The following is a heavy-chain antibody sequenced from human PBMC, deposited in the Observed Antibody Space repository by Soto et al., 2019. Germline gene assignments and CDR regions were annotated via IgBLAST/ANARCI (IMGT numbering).Heavy chain of an antibody. D-gene: IGHD4-4*01. CDR3: ARDRSPTGKDFDY. CDR2: IIPIFGTA. J-gene: IGHJ4*02. Sequence: QVQLVQSGAEVKKPGSSVKVSCKASGGTFSSYAISWVRQAPGQGLEWMGGIIPIFGTANYAQKFQGRVTITGEESTSTAYMELSSLRAEDTAAYYCARDRSPTGKDFDYWGQGTLVTVSS. V-gene: IGHV1-69*01. CDR1: GGTFSSYA.